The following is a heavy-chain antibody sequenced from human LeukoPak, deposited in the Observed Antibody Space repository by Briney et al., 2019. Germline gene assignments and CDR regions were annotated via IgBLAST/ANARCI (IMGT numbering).Heavy chain of an antibody. CDR1: GFTFSSYA. CDR3: AKQLGYCSDGSCYFPY. Sequence: PGGSLRLSCAASGFTFSSYAMSWVRQAPGKGLEWVSAISNNGGYTYCADSVQGRFTISRDNSKSTLCLQMNSLRAEDTAVYYCAKQLGYCSDGSCYFPYWGQGTLVTVSS. CDR2: ISNNGGYT. D-gene: IGHD2-15*01. J-gene: IGHJ4*02. V-gene: IGHV3-23*01.